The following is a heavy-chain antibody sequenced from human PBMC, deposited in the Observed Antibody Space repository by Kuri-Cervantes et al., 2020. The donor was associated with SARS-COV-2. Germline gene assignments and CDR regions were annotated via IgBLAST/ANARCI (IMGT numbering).Heavy chain of an antibody. CDR2: IGTAGDT. V-gene: IGHV3-13*01. D-gene: IGHD1-1*01. CDR3: ARGGSWNYYYYRDV. Sequence: GGSLRLSCAASGFTFSSYDMHWVRQATGKGLEWVSAIGTAGDTYYPGSVKGRFTISRENAKNSLDLQMNSLRAGDTAVYYCARGGSWNYYYYRDVWGKGTRVTVSS. J-gene: IGHJ6*03. CDR1: GFTFSSYD.